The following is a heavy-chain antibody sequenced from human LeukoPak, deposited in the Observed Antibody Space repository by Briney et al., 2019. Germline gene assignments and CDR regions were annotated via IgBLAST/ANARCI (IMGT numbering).Heavy chain of an antibody. CDR3: ARDRHSGSSH. CDR2: IYYSGST. CDR1: GGSISSSSCY. V-gene: IGHV4-39*07. J-gene: IGHJ4*02. Sequence: SETLSLTCTVSGGSISSSSCYWGWIRQPPGKGLEWIGSIYYSGSTYYNPSLKSRVTISVDTSKNQLSLKLSSVTAADTAVYYCARDRHSGSSHWGQGTLVTVSS. D-gene: IGHD1-26*01.